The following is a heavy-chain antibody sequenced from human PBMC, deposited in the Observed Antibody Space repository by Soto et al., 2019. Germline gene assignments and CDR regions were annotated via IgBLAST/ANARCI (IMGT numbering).Heavy chain of an antibody. CDR3: ARAPLNYYDSSGYAFDI. Sequence: GGSLSLSCAASGFPFSSYWMSWVRQAPGKGLEWVANIKQDGSEKYYVDSVKGRFTISRDNAKNSLYLQMNSLRAEDTAVYYCARAPLNYYDSSGYAFDIWGQGTMVTVSS. V-gene: IGHV3-7*05. CDR2: IKQDGSEK. J-gene: IGHJ3*02. CDR1: GFPFSSYW. D-gene: IGHD3-22*01.